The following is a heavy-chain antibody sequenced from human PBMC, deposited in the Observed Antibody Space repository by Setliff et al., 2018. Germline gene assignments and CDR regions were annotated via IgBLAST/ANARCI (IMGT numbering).Heavy chain of an antibody. CDR3: ARDEHFPEGN. Sequence: LRLSCAASGFTFSDYYMNWIRQAPGKGLEWVSYISAGGSRLDYGDSMQGRVTISRDSAKNSMYLELNNLRAEDTAVYYCARDEHFPEGNWGQGALVTVSS. CDR2: ISAGGSRL. D-gene: IGHD6-13*01. CDR1: GFTFSDYY. J-gene: IGHJ4*02. V-gene: IGHV3-11*04.